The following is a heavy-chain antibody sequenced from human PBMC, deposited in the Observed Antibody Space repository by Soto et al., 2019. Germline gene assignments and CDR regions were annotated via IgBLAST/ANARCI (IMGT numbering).Heavy chain of an antibody. D-gene: IGHD4-4*01. J-gene: IGHJ5*02. CDR1: GFTFSSYG. CDR3: ARDADYSNYPWFDP. Sequence: GGSLRLSCAASGFTFSSYGMHWVRQAPGKGLEWVAVIWYDGSNKYYADSVKGRFTISRDNSKNTLYLQMNSLRAEDTAVYYCARDADYSNYPWFDPWGQGTLVTVSS. CDR2: IWYDGSNK. V-gene: IGHV3-33*01.